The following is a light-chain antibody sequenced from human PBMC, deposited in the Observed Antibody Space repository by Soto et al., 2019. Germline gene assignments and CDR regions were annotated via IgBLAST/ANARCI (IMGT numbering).Light chain of an antibody. J-gene: IGLJ2*01. Sequence: QSALTQPASVSGSPGQSITISCTGTSSDVGGYNYVSWYQQHPGKAPKLMIYDVSNRPSGVSNRFSGSKSGNTASLTISGLQAEDEADYYCSSYTNSSTPIKVFGGGTKLTVL. V-gene: IGLV2-14*01. CDR2: DVS. CDR3: SSYTNSSTPIKV. CDR1: SSDVGGYNY.